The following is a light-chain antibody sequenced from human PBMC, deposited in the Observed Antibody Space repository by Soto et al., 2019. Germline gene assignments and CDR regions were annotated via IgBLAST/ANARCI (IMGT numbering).Light chain of an antibody. CDR1: QSVGPN. Sequence: EIVLTQSPATLSVSPGDSATLSCRASQSVGPNLVWYQQRFGQSPRLLIYHVSTRATGVPARFSGSGSETEFTLTISSLQPEDFAIYFCQRYNDKFGQGTKVDIK. CDR3: QRYNDK. J-gene: IGKJ1*01. V-gene: IGKV3-15*01. CDR2: HVS.